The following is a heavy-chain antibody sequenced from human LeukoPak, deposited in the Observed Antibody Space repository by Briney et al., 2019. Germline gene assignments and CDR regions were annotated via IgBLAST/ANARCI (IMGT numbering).Heavy chain of an antibody. D-gene: IGHD3-10*01. J-gene: IGHJ4*02. V-gene: IGHV4-39*07. Sequence: SETLSLTCTVSGGSISSSSYYWGWIRQPPGKGLEWIGSIYYSGSTYYNPSLKSRVTISVDTSKNQFSLKLSSVTAADTAVYYCASRTSSRVRGVASNWGQGTLVTVSS. CDR1: GGSISSSSYY. CDR2: IYYSGST. CDR3: ASRTSSRVRGVASN.